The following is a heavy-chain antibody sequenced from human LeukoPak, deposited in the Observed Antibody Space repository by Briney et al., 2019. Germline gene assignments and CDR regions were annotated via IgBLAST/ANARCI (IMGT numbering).Heavy chain of an antibody. CDR1: AGSFSGYY. Sequence: PSETLSLTCAVYAGSFSGYYWSWIRQPPGKGLDWIGEINHSGSTNYNPSLKSRVTISVDTSKNQFSLKLSHVTAADTAVYYCARGGWFDPWGQGTLVTVSS. V-gene: IGHV4-34*01. CDR3: ARGGWFDP. J-gene: IGHJ5*02. CDR2: INHSGST.